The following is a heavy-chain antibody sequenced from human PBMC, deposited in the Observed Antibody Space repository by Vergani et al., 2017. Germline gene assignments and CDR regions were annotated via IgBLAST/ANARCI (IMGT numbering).Heavy chain of an antibody. V-gene: IGHV3-15*01. CDR3: TTGSSALGTTGRRAYD. D-gene: IGHD1-1*01. CDR2: IKSKSAGGTI. Sequence: VQLVESGGGLVKPGGSLRLSCEVSGFPLIYAWMNWIRQTPEKGLQWVGRIKSKSAGGTIDYAAPVRGRFTISRDDSKNTVFLQMINLKTDDTAIYYCTTGSSALGTTGRRAYDWGEGTLVTVSS. CDR1: GFPLIYAW. J-gene: IGHJ4*02.